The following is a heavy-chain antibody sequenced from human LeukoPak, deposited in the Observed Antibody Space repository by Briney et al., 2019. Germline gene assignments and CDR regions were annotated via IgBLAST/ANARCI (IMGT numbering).Heavy chain of an antibody. CDR1: GFTFSTYS. V-gene: IGHV3-21*01. CDR3: ARAPAHYDYVWGIGY. Sequence: KSGGSLRLSCAASGFTFSTYSMNWVRQAPGKGLEWISSISSSSSYIYYADSVKGRFTISRDNSKNTLYLQMNSLRAEDTAVYYCARAPAHYDYVWGIGYWGQGTLVTVSS. D-gene: IGHD3-16*01. CDR2: ISSSSSYI. J-gene: IGHJ4*02.